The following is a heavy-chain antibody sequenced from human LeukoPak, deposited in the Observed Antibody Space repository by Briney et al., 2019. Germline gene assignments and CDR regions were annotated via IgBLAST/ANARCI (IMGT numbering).Heavy chain of an antibody. J-gene: IGHJ6*04. V-gene: IGHV3-53*01. CDR3: ARDREVVTAKAQMDV. D-gene: IGHD2-21*02. Sequence: PGRSLRLSCAVSGFTVSTNHMSWVRQAPGKGLEWVSVIYNDANTYYTDSVKGRFTISRDNSKNTVFLQMNSLRAEDTAVYYCARDREVVTAKAQMDVWGKGTTVTVPS. CDR2: IYNDANT. CDR1: GFTVSTNH.